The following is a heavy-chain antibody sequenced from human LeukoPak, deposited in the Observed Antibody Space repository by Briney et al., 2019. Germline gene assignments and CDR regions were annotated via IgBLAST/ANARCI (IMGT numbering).Heavy chain of an antibody. Sequence: SETLSLTCAVYGGSFSGYYWSWIRQPPGKGLEWTGEINHSGSTNYNPSLKSRVTISVDTSKNQFSLKLSSVTAADTAVYYCARGDLGYCSGGSCYSATFDYWGQGTLVTVSS. J-gene: IGHJ4*02. CDR2: INHSGST. V-gene: IGHV4-34*01. CDR3: ARGDLGYCSGGSCYSATFDY. CDR1: GGSFSGYY. D-gene: IGHD2-15*01.